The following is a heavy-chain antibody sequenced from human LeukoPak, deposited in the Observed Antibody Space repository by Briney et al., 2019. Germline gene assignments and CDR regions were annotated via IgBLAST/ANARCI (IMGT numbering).Heavy chain of an antibody. CDR3: ATTFYDSSGYYLSYFDY. CDR2: IIPIFGTA. D-gene: IGHD3-22*01. CDR1: GGTFSSYA. Sequence: ASVKVSCKASGGTFSSYAISWVRQAPGQGLEWMGGIIPIFGTANYAQKFQGRVTITTDESTSTAYMELSSLRSEDTAVYYCATTFYDSSGYYLSYFDYWGQGTLVTVSS. V-gene: IGHV1-69*05. J-gene: IGHJ4*02.